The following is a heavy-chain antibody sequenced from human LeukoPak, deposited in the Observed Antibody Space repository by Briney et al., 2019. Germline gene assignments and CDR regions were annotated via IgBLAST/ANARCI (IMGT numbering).Heavy chain of an antibody. D-gene: IGHD3-10*01. CDR2: INHSGST. V-gene: IGHV4-34*01. Sequence: SETLSLTCAVYGGSFSGYYWSWIRQSPGKGLEWIGEINHSGSTNYNPSLKSRVTISVDTSKNQFSLKLSSVTAADTAVYYCARVTMVRGANFDYWGQGTLVTVSS. J-gene: IGHJ4*02. CDR1: GGSFSGYY. CDR3: ARVTMVRGANFDY.